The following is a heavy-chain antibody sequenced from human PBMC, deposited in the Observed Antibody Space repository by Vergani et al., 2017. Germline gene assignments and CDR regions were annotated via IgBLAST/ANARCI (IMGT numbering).Heavy chain of an antibody. CDR2: INPNSGGT. J-gene: IGHJ5*02. Sequence: QVQLVQSGAEVKKPGASVKVSCKASGYTFTGCYMHWVRQAPGQGLEWMGWINPNSGGTNYAQKFQGRVTMTRDTSISTAYMELSRLRSDDTAVYYCARELPRRPSGSGSYYKGGRFDPWGQGTLVTVSS. D-gene: IGHD3-10*01. CDR3: ARELPRRPSGSGSYYKGGRFDP. CDR1: GYTFTGCY. V-gene: IGHV1-2*02.